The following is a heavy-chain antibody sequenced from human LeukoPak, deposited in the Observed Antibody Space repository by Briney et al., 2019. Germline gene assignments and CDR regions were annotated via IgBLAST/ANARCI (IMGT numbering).Heavy chain of an antibody. Sequence: PGGSLRLSCAASGFTFSSYSMNWVRQAPGKGLEWVSSISSSSSYIYYADSVKGRFTISRDNAKNSPYLQMNSLRAEDTAVYYCARDPGGNFNFDYWGQGTLVTVSS. CDR1: GFTFSSYS. D-gene: IGHD4-23*01. V-gene: IGHV3-21*01. CDR2: ISSSSSYI. J-gene: IGHJ4*02. CDR3: ARDPGGNFNFDY.